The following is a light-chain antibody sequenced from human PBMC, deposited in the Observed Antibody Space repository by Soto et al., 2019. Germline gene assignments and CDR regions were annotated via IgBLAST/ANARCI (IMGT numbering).Light chain of an antibody. J-gene: IGKJ2*01. Sequence: DIQMTQSPSTLSASVGDRVTITCRASQSVSSWLAWYQQRPGKAPQLLIYKASSLQSGVPSRFSGSGSGTAFTLTISSLHPDDFASYYCQQYYSYSSMYTFGQGTRLEIK. CDR2: KAS. CDR1: QSVSSW. V-gene: IGKV1-5*03. CDR3: QQYYSYSSMYT.